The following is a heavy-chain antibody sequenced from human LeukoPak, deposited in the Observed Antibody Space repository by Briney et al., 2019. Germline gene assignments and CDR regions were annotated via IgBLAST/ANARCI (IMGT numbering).Heavy chain of an antibody. CDR1: GGSISSYY. CDR2: IYYSGST. V-gene: IGHV4-59*01. D-gene: IGHD4-23*01. CDR3: AKLRGGPDYYYYYYMDV. J-gene: IGHJ6*03. Sequence: PSETLSLTCTVSGGSISSYYWSWIRKPPGKGLEWIGYIYYSGSTNYNPSLKSRVTISVDTSKYQFSLKLSSVTAADTAVYYCAKLRGGPDYYYYYYMDVWGKRTTVTVS.